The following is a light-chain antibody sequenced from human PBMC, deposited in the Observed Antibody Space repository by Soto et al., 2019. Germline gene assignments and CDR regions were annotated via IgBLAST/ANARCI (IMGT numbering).Light chain of an antibody. Sequence: SYELTQPPSVSVAPGQTARITCGGNNIGSKSVHWYQQKPGQAPVLVVYDDSDRPSGIPERFSGSNSGNTATLTISRVEAGDEADYYCGTWDTSLSAPYVFGTGTKLTVL. J-gene: IGLJ1*01. CDR2: DDS. CDR3: GTWDTSLSAPYV. CDR1: NIGSKS. V-gene: IGLV3-21*02.